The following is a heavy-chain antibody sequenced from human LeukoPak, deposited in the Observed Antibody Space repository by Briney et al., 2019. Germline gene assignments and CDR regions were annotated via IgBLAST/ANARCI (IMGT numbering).Heavy chain of an antibody. CDR1: GFTFSSYS. D-gene: IGHD6-19*01. CDR3: ARDRFTSGWYNGY. CDR2: ISSSSNYI. V-gene: IGHV3-21*01. J-gene: IGHJ4*02. Sequence: GGSLRLSCAASGFTFSSYSFSWVRQAPGKGLEWVSSISSSSNYIYYADSVKGRFSISRDNAKNSLFLQMNSLRVEDTAVYYCARDRFTSGWYNGYWGQGTLVTVSS.